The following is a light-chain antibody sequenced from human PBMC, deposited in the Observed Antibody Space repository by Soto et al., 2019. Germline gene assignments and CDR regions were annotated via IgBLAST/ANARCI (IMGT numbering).Light chain of an antibody. CDR2: RVS. CDR1: QIIGNW. Sequence: DIQMTQSPSTLSASVGDTVTITCRASQIIGNWMAWYQQTPGKAPKLLISRVSRLQSGVPARFSGSGSGTEFTLTISSLQPDDLAVYYCQQFNTYPYTFGHGTKLEIK. CDR3: QQFNTYPYT. V-gene: IGKV1-5*03. J-gene: IGKJ2*01.